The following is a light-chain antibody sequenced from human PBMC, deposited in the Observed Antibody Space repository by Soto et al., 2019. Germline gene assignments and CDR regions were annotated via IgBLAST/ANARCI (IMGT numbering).Light chain of an antibody. V-gene: IGKV3-15*01. Sequence: VMTQARATLSVAPGERATLSSGASQTINNNVAWYQLKDGQVPRLVIYGASTRATDIPARFSGSGSGTEFTLTISSLQPDDFATYYCQQYNSYTFGQGTKVDI. CDR2: GAS. CDR3: QQYNSYT. J-gene: IGKJ2*01. CDR1: QTINNN.